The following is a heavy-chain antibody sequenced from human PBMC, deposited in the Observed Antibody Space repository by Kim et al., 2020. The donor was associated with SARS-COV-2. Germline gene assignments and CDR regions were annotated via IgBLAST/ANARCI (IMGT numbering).Heavy chain of an antibody. V-gene: IGHV6-1*01. J-gene: IGHJ3*01. CDR2: N. Sequence: NEYAPTVKSRITINADTSTNQFSLQLNSVTPDDTAVYYCARGRDSAFDVWGQGTVVTGSS. CDR3: ARGRDSAFDV.